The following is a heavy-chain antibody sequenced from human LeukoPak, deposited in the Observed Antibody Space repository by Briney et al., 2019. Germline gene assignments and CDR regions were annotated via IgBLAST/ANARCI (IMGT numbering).Heavy chain of an antibody. CDR3: AGYYDFWSGYYSFDY. CDR2: INPNSGGT. D-gene: IGHD3-3*01. J-gene: IGHJ4*02. V-gene: IGHV1-2*02. CDR1: GYTFTGYY. Sequence: ASVKVSCTASGYTFTGYYMHWVRQAPGQGLEWMGWINPNSGGTNYAQKFQGRVTMTRDTSISTAYMELSRLRSDDTAVYYCAGYYDFWSGYYSFDYWGQGTLVTVSS.